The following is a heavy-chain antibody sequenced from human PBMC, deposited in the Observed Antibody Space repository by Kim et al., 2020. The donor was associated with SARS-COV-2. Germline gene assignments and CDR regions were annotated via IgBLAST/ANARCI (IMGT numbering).Heavy chain of an antibody. J-gene: IGHJ5*02. CDR2: ISGSGGST. Sequence: GGSLRLSCAASGFTFSSYAMSWVRQAPGKGLEWVSAISGSGGSTYYADSVKGRFTISRDNSKNTLYLQMNSLRAEDTAVYYCAKGPFSLTDNNWFDPWGQGTLVTVSS. CDR3: AKGPFSLTDNNWFDP. V-gene: IGHV3-23*01. CDR1: GFTFSSYA. D-gene: IGHD3-3*02.